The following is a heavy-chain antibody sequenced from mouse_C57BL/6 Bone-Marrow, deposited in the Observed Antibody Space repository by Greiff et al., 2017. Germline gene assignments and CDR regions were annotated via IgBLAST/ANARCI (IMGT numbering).Heavy chain of an antibody. Sequence: QVQLKESGAELVKPGASVKISCKASGYTFTDYYINWVKQRPGQGLEWIGKIGPGSGNTYYNEKFKGKATLTADKSSSTAYMQLSSLTSEDSAVYFGAREDFCYGNSAWFAYWGQGTLVTVSA. D-gene: IGHD2-1*01. V-gene: IGHV1-77*01. CDR2: IGPGSGNT. CDR3: AREDFCYGNSAWFAY. J-gene: IGHJ3*01. CDR1: GYTFTDYY.